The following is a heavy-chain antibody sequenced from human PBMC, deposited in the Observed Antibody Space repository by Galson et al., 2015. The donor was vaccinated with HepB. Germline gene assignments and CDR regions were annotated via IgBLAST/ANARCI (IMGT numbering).Heavy chain of an antibody. CDR3: ARDRRDY. CDR1: GFTFSSYA. J-gene: IGHJ4*02. V-gene: IGHV3-30-3*01. CDR2: ISYDGSNK. Sequence: SLRLSCAASGFTFSSYAVHWVRQAPGKGLEWVAVISYDGSNKYYADSVKGRFTISRDNSKNTPYLQMNSLRAEDTAVYYCARDRRDYWGQGTLVTVSS.